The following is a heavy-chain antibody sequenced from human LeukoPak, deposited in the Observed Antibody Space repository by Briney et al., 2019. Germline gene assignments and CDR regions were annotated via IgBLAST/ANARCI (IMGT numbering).Heavy chain of an antibody. V-gene: IGHV3-21*01. CDR1: GFTFSSYA. J-gene: IGHJ4*02. D-gene: IGHD6-19*01. CDR3: ARDLRQWLVFVFDY. CDR2: ISSSSSYI. Sequence: PGGSLRLSCAASGFTFSSYAMTWVRQAPGKGLEWVSSISSSSSYIYYADSVKGRFTISRDNSKNTLYLQMNSLRAEDTAVYYCARDLRQWLVFVFDYWGQGTLVTVSS.